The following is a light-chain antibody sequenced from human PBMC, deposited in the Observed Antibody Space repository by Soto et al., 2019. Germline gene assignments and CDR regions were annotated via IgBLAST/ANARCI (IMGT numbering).Light chain of an antibody. J-gene: IGLJ2*01. CDR1: GSDVGGYNY. CDR2: DVG. V-gene: IGLV2-8*01. Sequence: QSALTQPPSASGSPGQSVTISCTGTGSDVGGYNYVSWYQQHPGKAPKLVIFDVGRRPSGVPDRFSGSKSGNTASLTVSGLQAEDEADYYCGSFAASNNLLFGRGTKVTVL. CDR3: GSFAASNNLL.